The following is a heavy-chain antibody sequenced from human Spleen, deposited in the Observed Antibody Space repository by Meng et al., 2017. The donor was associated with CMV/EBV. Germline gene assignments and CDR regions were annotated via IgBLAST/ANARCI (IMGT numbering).Heavy chain of an antibody. CDR1: GGSFSGYY. CDR3: ARWGGYYSYGMGV. D-gene: IGHD3-10*01. V-gene: IGHV4-34*01. CDR2: INHGGST. Sequence: SETLSLTCAVYGGSFSGYYWSWIRQPPGKGLGWIGEINHGGSTNYNPSLKSRVTISVDTSKNQFSLKLSSVTAADTAVYYCARWGGYYSYGMGVWGQGTTVTVSS. J-gene: IGHJ6*02.